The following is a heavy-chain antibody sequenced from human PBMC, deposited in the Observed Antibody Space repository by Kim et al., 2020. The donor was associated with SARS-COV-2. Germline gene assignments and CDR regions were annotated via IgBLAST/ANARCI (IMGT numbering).Heavy chain of an antibody. CDR3: ARDAGSYYYYSMDV. Sequence: HTADAVKGRFTISRDNSRNTVHLQMNSLRVDDTAVYYCARDAGSYYYYSMDVWGPGTTVTVSS. D-gene: IGHD2-15*01. J-gene: IGHJ6*02. V-gene: IGHV3-53*01.